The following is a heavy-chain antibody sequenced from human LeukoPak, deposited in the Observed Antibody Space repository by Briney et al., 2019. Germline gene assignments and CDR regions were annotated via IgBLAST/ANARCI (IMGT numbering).Heavy chain of an antibody. Sequence: GASVKVSCKASGYTFTSYGISWVRQAPGQGLEWMGWINPNSGGTNYAQKFQGRVTMTRDTSISTAYMELSRLRSDDTAVYYCARERDEEALGAFDIWGQGTMVTVSS. CDR2: INPNSGGT. CDR1: GYTFTSYG. D-gene: IGHD7-27*01. CDR3: ARERDEEALGAFDI. V-gene: IGHV1-2*02. J-gene: IGHJ3*02.